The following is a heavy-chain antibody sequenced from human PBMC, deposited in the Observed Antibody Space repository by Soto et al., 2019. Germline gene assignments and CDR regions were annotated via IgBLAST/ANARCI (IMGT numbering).Heavy chain of an antibody. D-gene: IGHD6-19*01. CDR2: ISSSGST. CDR1: GDSISSGDYY. CDR3: VRDHWGYSSPDWYFDL. J-gene: IGHJ2*01. Sequence: QVQLQESGPGLVKPSQTLSLICTVSGDSISSGDYYWNWIRQPPGKGLEWIGYISSSGSTYYNPSPKSLVTRSLNTSKNQFSLKLSSVTAADTSVYFCVRDHWGYSSPDWYFDLWGRGTLVTVSS. V-gene: IGHV4-30-4*01.